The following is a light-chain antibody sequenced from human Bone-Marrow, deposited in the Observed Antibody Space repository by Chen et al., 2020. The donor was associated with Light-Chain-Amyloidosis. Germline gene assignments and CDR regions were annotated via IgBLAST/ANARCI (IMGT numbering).Light chain of an antibody. V-gene: IGLV3-21*02. CDR2: DDS. Sequence: FVLTQPSSGSVAPGQTASTAWGGNNIGSTSVHWYQQTPGQAPLLVVYDDSDRPSGIPERLSGSNSGNTATLTISRVEAGDEADYYCQVWDRSSDRPVFGGGTKLTVL. J-gene: IGLJ3*02. CDR3: QVWDRSSDRPV. CDR1: NIGSTS.